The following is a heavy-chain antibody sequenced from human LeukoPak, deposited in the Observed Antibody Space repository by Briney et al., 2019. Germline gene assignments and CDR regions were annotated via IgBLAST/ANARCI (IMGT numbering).Heavy chain of an antibody. D-gene: IGHD5-24*01. CDR1: GYTFTSYD. J-gene: IGHJ6*02. CDR2: MNPNSGNT. CDR3: ARGWMATITYYGMDV. Sequence: ASVKVSCKASGYTFTSYDINWVRQATGQGLEWMGWMNPNSGNTGYAQKFQGRVTMTRNTSISTAYMGLSSLRSEDTAVYYCARGWMATITYYGMDVWGQGTTVTVSS. V-gene: IGHV1-8*01.